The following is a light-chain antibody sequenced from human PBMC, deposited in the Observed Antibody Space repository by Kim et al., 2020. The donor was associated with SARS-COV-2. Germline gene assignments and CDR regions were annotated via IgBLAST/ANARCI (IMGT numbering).Light chain of an antibody. CDR2: AAS. CDR3: QQSYSTPYT. Sequence: SASVGDRVTITCRASQSISSYLNWYQQKPGRAPKLLIYAASRLQSGVPSRFSGSGSGTDFTLTISSLQPEDFATYYCQQSYSTPYTFGQGTKLEI. CDR1: QSISSY. V-gene: IGKV1-39*01. J-gene: IGKJ2*01.